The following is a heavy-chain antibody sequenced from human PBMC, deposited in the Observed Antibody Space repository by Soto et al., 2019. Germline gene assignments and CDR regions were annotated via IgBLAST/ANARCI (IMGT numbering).Heavy chain of an antibody. D-gene: IGHD5-18*01. Sequence: SETLSLTCTVSGGSISSSSYYWGWIRQPPGKGLEWIGSIYYSGSTYYNPSLKSRVTISVDTSKNQFSLKLSSVTAADTAVYYCARQDLQLWPRVFNWFDPWGQGTLVTVSS. J-gene: IGHJ5*02. CDR1: GGSISSSSYY. CDR2: IYYSGST. V-gene: IGHV4-39*01. CDR3: ARQDLQLWPRVFNWFDP.